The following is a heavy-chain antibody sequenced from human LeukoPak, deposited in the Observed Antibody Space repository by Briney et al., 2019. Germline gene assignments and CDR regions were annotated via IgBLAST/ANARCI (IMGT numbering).Heavy chain of an antibody. Sequence: GGSLRLSCAASGFTFSSYAMHWVRQAPGKGLEWVAVISYDGSNKYYADSVKGRFTISRDNSKNTLYLQMNSLRAEDTAVYYCARDRPHMDVWGQGTTVTVSS. CDR3: ARDRPHMDV. V-gene: IGHV3-30-3*01. J-gene: IGHJ6*02. CDR2: ISYDGSNK. CDR1: GFTFSSYA.